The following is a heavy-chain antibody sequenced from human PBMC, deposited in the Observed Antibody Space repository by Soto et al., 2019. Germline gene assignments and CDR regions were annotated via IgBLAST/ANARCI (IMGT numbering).Heavy chain of an antibody. CDR3: AKDLLYASTWYPLDP. CDR1: GFMFSSYA. V-gene: IGHV3-23*01. CDR2: ISGSGVHT. D-gene: IGHD6-13*01. J-gene: IGHJ5*02. Sequence: VGSLRLSCAASGFMFSSYAMTWVRQASGKGLEWVSGISGSGVHTYYADSVKGRFTISRDNSKSTLYLQMNSLRAEDTAVYYCAKDLLYASTWYPLDPWGQGTMVTVSS.